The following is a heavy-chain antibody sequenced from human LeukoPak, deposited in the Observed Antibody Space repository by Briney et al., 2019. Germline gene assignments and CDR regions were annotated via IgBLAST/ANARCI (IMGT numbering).Heavy chain of an antibody. Sequence: GSLRLSCAASGFTFSSCGFNWFRQPPGKGLEGVSSIGPTGNDRYYADSVRGRFTISRDNAKNSMYLQMDSLRDEDTAVYYCATETIGRHYDYWGQGTLLTVSS. J-gene: IGHJ4*02. V-gene: IGHV3-21*01. D-gene: IGHD1-14*01. CDR1: GFTFSSCG. CDR2: IGPTGNDR. CDR3: ATETIGRHYDY.